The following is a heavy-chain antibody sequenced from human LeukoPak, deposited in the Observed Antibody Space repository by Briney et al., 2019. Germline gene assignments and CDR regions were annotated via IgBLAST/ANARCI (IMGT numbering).Heavy chain of an antibody. D-gene: IGHD6-13*01. CDR1: GYTFTSYG. Sequence: ASVKVSCKASGYTFTSYGISWVRQAPGQGLEWMGWISAYNGNTNYAQKLQGRVTMTTDTSTSTAYMELRSLRSDGTAVYYCAREHIAAARDQYFQHWGQGTLVTVSS. V-gene: IGHV1-18*01. J-gene: IGHJ1*01. CDR3: AREHIAAARDQYFQH. CDR2: ISAYNGNT.